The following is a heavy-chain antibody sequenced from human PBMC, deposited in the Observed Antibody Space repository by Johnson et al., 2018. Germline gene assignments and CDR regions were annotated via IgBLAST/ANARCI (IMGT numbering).Heavy chain of an antibody. J-gene: IGHJ6*02. D-gene: IGHD2-2*01. CDR1: GFTFDDYA. V-gene: IGHV3-9*01. CDR3: AKDICISTSCVYYYYYYGMDV. Sequence: VQLVQSGGGLVQXGRSLRLSCAASGFTFDDYAMHWVRQAPGKGLEWVSGIRWDSGSIGYADSVKGRFTISRDNAKNSLYLQMNSLSAEDTALYYCAKDICISTSCVYYYYYYGMDVWGQGTTVTVSS. CDR2: IRWDSGSI.